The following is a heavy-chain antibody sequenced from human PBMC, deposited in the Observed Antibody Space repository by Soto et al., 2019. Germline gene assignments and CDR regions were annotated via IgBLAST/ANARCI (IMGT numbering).Heavy chain of an antibody. CDR2: INPSGGST. D-gene: IGHD4-17*01. Sequence: QVQLVQSGAEAKKPGASVKVSCKASGYTFTSYYIHWVRQAPGQGLEWMGIINPSGGSTTYAPKFQGRVTMTRDTSTSTVYMELSSLRSDDTAVYYCTRAPSYGAFDIWGQGTMVTVSS. V-gene: IGHV1-46*03. CDR1: GYTFTSYY. J-gene: IGHJ3*02. CDR3: TRAPSYGAFDI.